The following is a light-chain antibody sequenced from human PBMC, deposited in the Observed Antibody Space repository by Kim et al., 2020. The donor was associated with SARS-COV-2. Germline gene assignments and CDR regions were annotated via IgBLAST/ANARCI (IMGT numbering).Light chain of an antibody. V-gene: IGLV1-40*01. CDR3: QSYDISLTAVV. Sequence: RITPSCTGNRCNIGAGYAVQWYQQFPGTAPEILLYGTKNRASGVPDRISGSKSGSSASLAITGLQAEDEADYYCQSYDISLTAVVFGGGTQLTVL. CDR2: GTK. J-gene: IGLJ2*01. CDR1: RCNIGAGYA.